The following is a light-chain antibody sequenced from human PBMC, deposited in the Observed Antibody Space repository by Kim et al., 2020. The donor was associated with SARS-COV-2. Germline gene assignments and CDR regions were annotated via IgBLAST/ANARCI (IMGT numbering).Light chain of an antibody. Sequence: SYALTQPPSVSVAPGETARITCGGHSIATKHVHWYRQRPGQAPVLLIYYSTDRPSGIPERFSGSNSGTAATLTISRVEAGDEADYYCQVWDSSNYFYVVFGGGTQLTVL. V-gene: IGLV3-21*01. CDR2: YST. J-gene: IGLJ2*01. CDR3: QVWDSSNYFYVV. CDR1: SIATKH.